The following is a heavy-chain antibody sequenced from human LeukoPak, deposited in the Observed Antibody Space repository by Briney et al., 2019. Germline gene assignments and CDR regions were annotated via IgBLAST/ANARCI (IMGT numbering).Heavy chain of an antibody. CDR3: ARESSGWLQLFDY. V-gene: IGHV3-66*01. CDR1: GFTFSSYA. Sequence: GGSLRLSCAASGFTFSSYAMSWVRQAPGKGLEWVSVIYSGGSTYYADSVKGRFTISRDNSKNTVYLQMNSLRAEDTAVYYCARESSGWLQLFDYWGQGTLVTVSS. CDR2: IYSGGST. D-gene: IGHD5-24*01. J-gene: IGHJ4*02.